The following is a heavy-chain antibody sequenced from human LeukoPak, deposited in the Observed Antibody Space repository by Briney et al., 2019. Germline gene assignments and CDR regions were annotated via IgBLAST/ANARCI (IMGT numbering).Heavy chain of an antibody. J-gene: IGHJ4*02. D-gene: IGHD6-19*01. CDR3: ARHKTMAGFDY. CDR2: SFHTGTT. Sequence: SETLSLTCSVSGASVTDYYWTWVRQPPGKGLEWFGLSFHTGTTHHNPSLKSRVTMSVDTSNNQCSMKLTSVTAADTAVYYCARHKTMAGFDYWGQGTLVTVAS. V-gene: IGHV4-59*08. CDR1: GASVTDYY.